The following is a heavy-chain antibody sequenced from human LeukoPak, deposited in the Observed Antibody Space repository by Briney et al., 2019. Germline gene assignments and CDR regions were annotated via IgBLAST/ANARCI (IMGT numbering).Heavy chain of an antibody. Sequence: SVKLSCKASGGTFSSYAISWVRQAPGQGLEWMGGIIPIFGTANYAQKFQGRVTITTDESTSTAYMELSSLRSEDTAVYYCATGYCSSTSCYTYYYYMDVWGKGTTVTASS. V-gene: IGHV1-69*05. CDR1: GGTFSSYA. J-gene: IGHJ6*03. CDR2: IIPIFGTA. D-gene: IGHD2-2*02. CDR3: ATGYCSSTSCYTYYYYMDV.